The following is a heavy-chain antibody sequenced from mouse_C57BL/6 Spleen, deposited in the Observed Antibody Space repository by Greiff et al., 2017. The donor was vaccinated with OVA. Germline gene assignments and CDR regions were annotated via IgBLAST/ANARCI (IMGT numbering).Heavy chain of an antibody. Sequence: VQLQQSGPELVKPGASVKISCKASGYAFSSSWMNWVKQRPGTGLEWIGRIYPGDGDTNYNGKFKGKATLTADKSSSTAYMQLSSLTSEDSAVYFCARGIWFDYWGQGTTLTVTS. CDR3: ARGIWFDY. J-gene: IGHJ2*01. CDR1: GYAFSSSW. V-gene: IGHV1-82*01. CDR2: IYPGDGDT.